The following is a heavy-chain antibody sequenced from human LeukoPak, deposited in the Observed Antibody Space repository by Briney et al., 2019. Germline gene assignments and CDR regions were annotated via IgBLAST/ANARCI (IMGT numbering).Heavy chain of an antibody. V-gene: IGHV1-24*01. CDR1: GYTLTELS. D-gene: IGHD3-16*01. Sequence: ASVKVSCKVSGYTLTELSMHWVRQAPGKGLEWMGGFDPEDGETIYAQKFQGRVTMTEDTSTDTAYMELSSLRSEDTAVYYCATGRIHMITFGGVLDAFDIWGQGTMVTVSS. J-gene: IGHJ3*02. CDR2: FDPEDGET. CDR3: ATGRIHMITFGGVLDAFDI.